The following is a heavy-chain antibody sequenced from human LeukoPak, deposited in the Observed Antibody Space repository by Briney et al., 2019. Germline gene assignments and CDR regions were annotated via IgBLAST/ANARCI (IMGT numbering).Heavy chain of an antibody. CDR1: GVSISSYY. J-gene: IGHJ4*02. D-gene: IGHD3-3*01. CDR3: ARGYDWFDY. CDR2: ISYSGST. Sequence: PSETLSLTCSVSGVSISSYYWTWIRQPPGKGLEWIGYISYSGSTNYNPSLKSRVTTSVDTSKNQFSLRLSSVTAADTAMYYCARGYDWFDYWGQGTLVTVSS. V-gene: IGHV4-59*01.